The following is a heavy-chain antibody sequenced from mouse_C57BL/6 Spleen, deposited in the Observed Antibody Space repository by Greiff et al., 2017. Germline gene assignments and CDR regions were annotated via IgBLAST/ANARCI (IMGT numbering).Heavy chain of an antibody. CDR1: GFTFSDYY. CDR2: INYDGSST. V-gene: IGHV5-16*01. CDR3: ARDDNYYAMDY. Sequence: EVHLVESEGGLVQPGRSMKLSCTASGFTFSDYYMAWVRQVPEKGLEWVANINYDGSSTYYLDSLKSRFIISSDNAKNILYLQMSSLKSEDTATYYCARDDNYYAMDYWGQGTSVTV. J-gene: IGHJ4*01. D-gene: IGHD1-3*01.